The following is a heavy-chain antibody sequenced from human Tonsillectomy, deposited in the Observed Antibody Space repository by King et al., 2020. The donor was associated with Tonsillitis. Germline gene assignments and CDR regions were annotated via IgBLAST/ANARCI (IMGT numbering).Heavy chain of an antibody. V-gene: IGHV3-30*18. Sequence: VQLVESGGGVVQPGRSLRLSCAASGFTFSSYGMHWVRQAPGKGLEWVAVISYDGSNKYYADSVKGRFTISRDNSKNTLYLQMNSLRAEDTAVYYCANLPSWVNAFDIWGPGTMVTVSS. D-gene: IGHD2-21*01. CDR2: ISYDGSNK. J-gene: IGHJ3*02. CDR1: GFTFSSYG. CDR3: ANLPSWVNAFDI.